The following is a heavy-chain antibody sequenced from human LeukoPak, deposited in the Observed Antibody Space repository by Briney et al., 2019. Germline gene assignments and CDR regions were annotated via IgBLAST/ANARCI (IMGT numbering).Heavy chain of an antibody. V-gene: IGHV3-23*01. CDR3: AKGLAYYYYGMDV. J-gene: IGHJ6*02. D-gene: IGHD6-6*01. CDR2: ISGSDGST. CDR1: GFTFSNYA. Sequence: SGGSLRLSCTASGFTFSNYAMSWVRQAPGKGLEWVSTISGSDGSTYYADSVKGRFTISRDNSKNTLYLQMNSLIVEDTAIYYCAKGLAYYYYGMDVWGQGTTVTVPS.